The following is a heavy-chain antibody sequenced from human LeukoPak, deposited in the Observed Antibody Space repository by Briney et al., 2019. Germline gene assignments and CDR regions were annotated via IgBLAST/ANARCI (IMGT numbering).Heavy chain of an antibody. CDR3: ATPGAAAGTGTLYFDY. J-gene: IGHJ4*02. CDR2: IIPIFGTA. CDR1: GGTFSSYA. D-gene: IGHD6-13*01. V-gene: IGHV1-69*13. Sequence: SERLSCKASGGTFSSYAISWVRQAPGQGLEWMGGIIPIFGTANYAQKLQGRVTITADESTSTAYMELSSLRSEDTAVYYCATPGAAAGTGTLYFDYWGQGTLVTVSS.